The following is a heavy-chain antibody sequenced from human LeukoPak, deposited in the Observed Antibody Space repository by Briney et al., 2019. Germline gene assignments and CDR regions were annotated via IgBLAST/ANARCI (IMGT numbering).Heavy chain of an antibody. V-gene: IGHV4-34*01. CDR3: ARALGEPEGY. CDR1: GGPFSGYY. CDR2: INHSGST. Sequence: SETLSLTCAVYGGPFSGYYWSWIRQPPGKGLEWIGEINHSGSTNYNPSLKSRVTISVDTSKNQFSLKLSSVTAADTAVYYCARALGEPEGYWGQGTLVTVSS. J-gene: IGHJ4*02. D-gene: IGHD1-26*01.